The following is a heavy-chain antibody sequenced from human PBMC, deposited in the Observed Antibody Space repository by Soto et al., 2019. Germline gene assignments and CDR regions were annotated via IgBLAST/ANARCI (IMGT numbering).Heavy chain of an antibody. V-gene: IGHV3-33*01. CDR1: GFTFSGFG. Sequence: QVQLVESGGGVVQPGTSLRLSCEASGFTFSGFGMHWVRQAPGKGLEWVAVIWYDGSKKYYADCVKGRFTISRDNSKNALYLQMNSLRAEDTGVYYCARGRGGSYGGNSAHFDIWGKGTLVTVSS. CDR2: IWYDGSKK. J-gene: IGHJ3*02. CDR3: ARGRGGSYGGNSAHFDI. D-gene: IGHD4-17*01.